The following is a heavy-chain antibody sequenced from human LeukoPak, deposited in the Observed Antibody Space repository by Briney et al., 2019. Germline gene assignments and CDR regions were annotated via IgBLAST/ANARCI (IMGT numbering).Heavy chain of an antibody. Sequence: ASVKVSCKASGYIFTNHGISWVRQAPGQGLEWMGRINPNSGATNYAQNFQGRVTMTGDTSISTAYLELSRLKSDDTAVYYCARACSGGTCYSDNWFDPWGQGTLVTVSS. V-gene: IGHV1-2*06. CDR3: ARACSGGTCYSDNWFDP. J-gene: IGHJ5*02. CDR2: INPNSGAT. D-gene: IGHD2-15*01. CDR1: GYIFTNHG.